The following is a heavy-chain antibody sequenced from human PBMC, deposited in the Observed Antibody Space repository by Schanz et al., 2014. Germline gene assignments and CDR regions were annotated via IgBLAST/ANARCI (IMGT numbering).Heavy chain of an antibody. D-gene: IGHD1-1*01. CDR2: IWYDGSNK. J-gene: IGHJ4*02. Sequence: VQLVESGGGLVKPGGSLRLSCAASGFTFSSYGMHWVRQAPGKGLEWVAIIWYDGSNKYYADSVKGRFTISRDNSKNTLFLQMSSLRAEDTAVYYCARLGNWNDGLAYWGQGTLVTVSS. CDR3: ARLGNWNDGLAY. V-gene: IGHV3-33*01. CDR1: GFTFSSYG.